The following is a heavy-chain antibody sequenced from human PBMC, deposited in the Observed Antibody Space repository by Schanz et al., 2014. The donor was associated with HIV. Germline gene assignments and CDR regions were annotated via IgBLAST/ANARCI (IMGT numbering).Heavy chain of an antibody. Sequence: EVHVVESGGGPVKPGGSLRLSCTGSGFTFSSYSINWVRHTPGKGLEWVSSISSSGAYIYHADSLKGRFTVSRDNANNSVSLQMDSLRGEDTAVYYCARDPDPYRFSSSWPHWGQGTLVTVSS. V-gene: IGHV3-21*01. D-gene: IGHD6-13*01. CDR2: ISSSGAYI. CDR1: GFTFSSYS. J-gene: IGHJ4*02. CDR3: ARDPDPYRFSSSWPH.